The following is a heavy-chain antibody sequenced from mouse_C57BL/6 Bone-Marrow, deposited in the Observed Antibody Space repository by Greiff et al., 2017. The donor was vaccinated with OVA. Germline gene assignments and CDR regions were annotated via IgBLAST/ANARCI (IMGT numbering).Heavy chain of an antibody. CDR1: GYTFTDYY. J-gene: IGHJ4*01. D-gene: IGHD2-13*01. Sequence: VQLQQSGPELVKPGASVKISCKASGYTFTDYYMNWVKQSHGKSLEWIGDINPNNGGTSYNQKFKGKATLTVDKSSSTAYMELRSLTSEDSAVYYCARKLDYPYYAMDYWGQGTSVTVSS. V-gene: IGHV1-26*01. CDR2: INPNNGGT. CDR3: ARKLDYPYYAMDY.